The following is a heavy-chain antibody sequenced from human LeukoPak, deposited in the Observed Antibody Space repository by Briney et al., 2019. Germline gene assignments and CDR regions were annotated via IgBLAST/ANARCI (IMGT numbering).Heavy chain of an antibody. V-gene: IGHV1-8*03. Sequence: ASVKVSCKASGYTFTRYGISWVRQAPGQGLEWRGWMNPNSGKTGYAQKFQGRVTITRNTCISIAYMELSSLRSEDTAVYYCASGIAAALAWGQGTLVTVSS. J-gene: IGHJ5*02. CDR2: MNPNSGKT. CDR3: ASGIAAALA. D-gene: IGHD6-13*01. CDR1: GYTFTRYG.